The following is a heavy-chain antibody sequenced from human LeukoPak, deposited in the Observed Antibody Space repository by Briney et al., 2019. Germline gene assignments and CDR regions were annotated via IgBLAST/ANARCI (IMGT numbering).Heavy chain of an antibody. D-gene: IGHD4-17*01. Sequence: PSETLSLTCAVSGGSIGSSNWWSWVRQPPGKGLEWIGSIYYSGSTYYNPSLKSRVTISVDTSKNQFSLKLSSVTAADTAVYYCARGGMTTVTNDAFDIWGQGTMVTVSS. CDR1: GGSIGSSNW. CDR2: IYYSGST. CDR3: ARGGMTTVTNDAFDI. J-gene: IGHJ3*02. V-gene: IGHV4-4*02.